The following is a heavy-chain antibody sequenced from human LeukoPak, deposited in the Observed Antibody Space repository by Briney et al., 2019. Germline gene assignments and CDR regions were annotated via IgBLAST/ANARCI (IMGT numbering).Heavy chain of an antibody. J-gene: IGHJ4*02. CDR2: INHSGST. Sequence: SETLSLTCAVYGGSFSGYYWSWIRQPPGKGLEWIGEINHSGSTKYNPSLKSRVTISVDTSKNQFSLKLSSVTAADTAVYYCARGKDDFWSGYFLFDYWGQGTLVTVS. CDR1: GGSFSGYY. CDR3: ARGKDDFWSGYFLFDY. V-gene: IGHV4-34*01. D-gene: IGHD3-3*01.